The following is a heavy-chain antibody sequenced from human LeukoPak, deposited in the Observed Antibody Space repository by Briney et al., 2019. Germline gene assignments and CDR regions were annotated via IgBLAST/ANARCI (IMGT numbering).Heavy chain of an antibody. CDR2: INHSGST. V-gene: IGHV4-34*01. CDR1: GGSFSGYY. D-gene: IGHD2-21*02. Sequence: PSETLSLTCAVYGGSFSGYYWSWIRQPPGKGLEWIGEINHSGSTNYNPSLKSRVTISVDTSKTQFSLKLSSVTAADTAVYYCARVTSLVVTDTRRFFDYWGQGTLVTVSS. CDR3: ARVTSLVVTDTRRFFDY. J-gene: IGHJ4*02.